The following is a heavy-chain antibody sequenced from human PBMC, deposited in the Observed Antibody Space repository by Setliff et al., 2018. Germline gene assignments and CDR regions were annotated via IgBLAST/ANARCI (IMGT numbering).Heavy chain of an antibody. D-gene: IGHD1-7*01. CDR3: AKPQLELRWGFES. CDR1: GFTLSAYA. J-gene: IGHJ4*02. Sequence: GGSLRLSCAVSGFTLSAYAMSWVRQAPGKGLEWVSVIYSGDRSTFYTDSVKGRFTTSRDSSKNTLYLQMNSLRAEDTAVYYCAKPQLELRWGFESWGQGALVTVSS. V-gene: IGHV3-23*03. CDR2: IYSGDRST.